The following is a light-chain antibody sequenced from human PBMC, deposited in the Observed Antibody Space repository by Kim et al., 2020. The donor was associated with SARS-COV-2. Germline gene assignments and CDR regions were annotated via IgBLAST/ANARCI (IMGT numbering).Light chain of an antibody. CDR3: QQSYSTPYT. J-gene: IGKJ2*01. CDR1: QRISSY. V-gene: IGKV1-39*01. CDR2: AAS. Sequence: SAFVGERVTITCRASQRISSYLNWYQQKPGKAPKLLISAASSLQSGVPSRFSCSGSGTDFTLTISSLQPEDFATYYCQQSYSTPYTFGQGTKLEI.